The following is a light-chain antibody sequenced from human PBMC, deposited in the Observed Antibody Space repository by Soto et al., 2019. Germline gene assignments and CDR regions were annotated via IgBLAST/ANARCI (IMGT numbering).Light chain of an antibody. Sequence: EIVMTQSPATLSVSPGERDTLSCKASQNVYNNLAWYQQRPGQPPRLLIYDASTRATGISARFSGSGYGTEFTLTISSLQSEDFAVYFRQQCRNWPLTFGGGTKVDIK. CDR1: QNVYNN. V-gene: IGKV3-15*01. CDR2: DAS. J-gene: IGKJ4*01. CDR3: QQCRNWPLT.